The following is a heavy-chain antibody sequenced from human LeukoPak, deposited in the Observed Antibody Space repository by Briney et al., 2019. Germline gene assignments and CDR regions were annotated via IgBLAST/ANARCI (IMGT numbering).Heavy chain of an antibody. J-gene: IGHJ3*02. CDR3: AKDKYSYGSGVDAFDI. CDR2: ISVSGGTT. Sequence: GGTLRLSCAASGFTFSSYGMSWVRQAPGEGLEWVSGISVSGGTTYYADSVKGRFTISRDNSKKTLYLQMNSLRAEDTAFYYCAKDKYSYGSGVDAFDIWGQGTVVTVSS. V-gene: IGHV3-23*01. CDR1: GFTFSSYG. D-gene: IGHD5-18*01.